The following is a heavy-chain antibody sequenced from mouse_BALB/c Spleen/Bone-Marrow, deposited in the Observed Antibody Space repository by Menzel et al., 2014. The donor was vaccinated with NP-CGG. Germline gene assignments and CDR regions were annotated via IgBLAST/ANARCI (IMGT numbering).Heavy chain of an antibody. D-gene: IGHD2-3*01. V-gene: IGHV5-6-4*01. CDR3: TRDLYDGYSYYAMDY. J-gene: IGHJ4*01. Sequence: EVMLVESGGGLVKPGGSLKLSCAASGFTFSSYTMSWVRQTPEKRLEWVATITSGGGYTYYPDSVKGRFTISRDNAKSTLYLQMSSLKSEDTAMYYCTRDLYDGYSYYAMDYWGQGTSATVSS. CDR2: ITSGGGYT. CDR1: GFTFSSYT.